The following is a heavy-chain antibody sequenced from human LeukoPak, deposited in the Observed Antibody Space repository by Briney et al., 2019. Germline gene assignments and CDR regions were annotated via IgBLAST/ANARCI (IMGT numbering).Heavy chain of an antibody. Sequence: SESLSLTCTVAGGSPSSYYWSWIRQHPGQGLEWFGYLYYSGSTNYNPSLKSRVTISVDTSKNQFSLKLSSVTAADTAVYYCARLSFNRGYYYYYYMDVWGKGTTVTVSS. CDR2: LYYSGST. CDR1: GGSPSSYY. V-gene: IGHV4-59*08. CDR3: ARLSFNRGYYYYYYMDV. D-gene: IGHD2/OR15-2a*01. J-gene: IGHJ6*03.